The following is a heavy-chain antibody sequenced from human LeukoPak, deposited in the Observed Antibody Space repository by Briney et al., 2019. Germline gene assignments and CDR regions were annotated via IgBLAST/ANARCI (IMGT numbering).Heavy chain of an antibody. Sequence: PGGSLRLSCAASGFTFSNYWMHWVRQAPGKGLEWVAVISHDGSNKYYADSVKGRFTISRDNSKNTLYLQMNSLRAEDTAVYYCAKDHRITIFGVAGDWGQGTLVTVSS. V-gene: IGHV3-30*18. CDR1: GFTFSNYW. CDR3: AKDHRITIFGVAGD. D-gene: IGHD3-3*01. CDR2: ISHDGSNK. J-gene: IGHJ4*02.